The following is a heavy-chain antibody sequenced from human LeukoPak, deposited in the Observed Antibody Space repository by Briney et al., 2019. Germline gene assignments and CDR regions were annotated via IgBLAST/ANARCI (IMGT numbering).Heavy chain of an antibody. CDR2: INAGNGNT. CDR1: GYTFTSYA. V-gene: IGHV1-3*01. CDR3: ARDYYGSGSYQDY. D-gene: IGHD3-10*01. Sequence: ASVKVSCKASGYTFTSYAMHWVRQAPGQRLEWMGWINAGNGNTKYSQKFQGRVTITRDTSASTAYMELSSLRSEDTAVYYCARDYYGSGSYQDYWGQGTLVRLL. J-gene: IGHJ4*02.